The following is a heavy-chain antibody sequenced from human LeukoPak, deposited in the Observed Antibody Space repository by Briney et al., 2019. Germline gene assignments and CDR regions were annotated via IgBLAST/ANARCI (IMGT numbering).Heavy chain of an antibody. CDR3: ARSTTEYCSSTSCYKGWGYYFDY. CDR2: IYYSGST. Sequence: SETLSLTCTVSGGSISSYYWSWIRQPPGKGLGWIGYIYYSGSTNSNPSLKSRVTISVATSKNQFSLKLSSVTAADTAVYYCARSTTEYCSSTSCYKGWGYYFDYWGQGTLVTVSS. CDR1: GGSISSYY. J-gene: IGHJ4*02. V-gene: IGHV4-59*01. D-gene: IGHD2-2*02.